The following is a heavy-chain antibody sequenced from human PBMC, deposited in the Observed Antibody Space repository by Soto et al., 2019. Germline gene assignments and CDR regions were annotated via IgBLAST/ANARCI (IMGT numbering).Heavy chain of an antibody. D-gene: IGHD3-3*01. CDR3: ARGGSTTIFGVVHNNRYYSYMDI. Sequence: GASLKVSCKASGYTFTSYAMHWVRQAPGQRLEWMGWINAGNGNTKYSQKFQGRVTITRDTSASTAYMELSSLRSEDTAVYYCARGGSTTIFGVVHNNRYYSYMDIWGKGTTVNVSS. CDR1: GYTFTSYA. V-gene: IGHV1-3*01. CDR2: INAGNGNT. J-gene: IGHJ6*03.